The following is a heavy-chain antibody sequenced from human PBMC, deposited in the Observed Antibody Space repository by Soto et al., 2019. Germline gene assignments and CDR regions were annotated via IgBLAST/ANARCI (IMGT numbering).Heavy chain of an antibody. Sequence: HPGGSLRLSCAASGFTFSSYGMHWVRQAPGKGLEWVAVIWYDGSNKYYADSVKGRFTISRDNSKNTLYLQMNSLRAEDTAVYYCARKSSGWHNYYYYYGMAVWGQGTTVTVSS. CDR1: GFTFSSYG. J-gene: IGHJ6*02. D-gene: IGHD6-19*01. CDR3: ARKSSGWHNYYYYYGMAV. V-gene: IGHV3-33*01. CDR2: IWYDGSNK.